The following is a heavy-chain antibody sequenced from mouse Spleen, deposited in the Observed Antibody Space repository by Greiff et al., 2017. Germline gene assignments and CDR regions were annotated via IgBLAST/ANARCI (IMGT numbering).Heavy chain of an antibody. V-gene: IGHV5-4*03. CDR2: ISDGGSYT. D-gene: IGHD4-1*01. Sequence: EVKLVESGGGLVKPGGSLKLSCAASGFTFSSYAMSWVRQTPEKRLEWVATISDGGSYTYYPDNVKGRFTISRDNAKNNLYLQMSHLKSEDTAMYYWARGELAEGWFAYWGQGTLVTVSA. J-gene: IGHJ3*01. CDR1: GFTFSSYA. CDR3: ARGELAEGWFAY.